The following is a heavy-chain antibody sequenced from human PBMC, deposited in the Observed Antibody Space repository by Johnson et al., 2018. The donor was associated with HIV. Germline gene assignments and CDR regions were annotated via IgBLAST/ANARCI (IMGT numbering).Heavy chain of an antibody. V-gene: IGHV3-30*02. Sequence: HVQLVESGGGVVQPGGSLRLSCAASGFTFSSYGIHWVRQAPGKGLEWVTFIRFDGTKKYYADSVKGRFTISRDDSKNTVHLQISSLRPEDTAVYYCAKRAATGDDAFDIWGQGTMVTVSS. J-gene: IGHJ3*02. CDR1: GFTFSSYG. CDR2: IRFDGTKK. CDR3: AKRAATGDDAFDI. D-gene: IGHD3-16*01.